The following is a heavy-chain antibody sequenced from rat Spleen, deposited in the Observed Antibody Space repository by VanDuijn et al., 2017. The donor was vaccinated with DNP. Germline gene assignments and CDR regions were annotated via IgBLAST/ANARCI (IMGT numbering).Heavy chain of an antibody. D-gene: IGHD1-1*01. CDR3: ARGTTVVLSYWSFDF. CDR1: GYSITSNY. J-gene: IGHJ1*01. Sequence: EVQLQESGPGLVKPSQSLSLTCSVTGYSITSNYWGWIRKFPGNKMEWMGYISYSGYTGYNPSLKSRISITRDTSRNQFFLQLNSVTTEDTATYYCARGTTVVLSYWSFDFWGPGTMVTVSS. V-gene: IGHV3-1*01. CDR2: ISYSGYT.